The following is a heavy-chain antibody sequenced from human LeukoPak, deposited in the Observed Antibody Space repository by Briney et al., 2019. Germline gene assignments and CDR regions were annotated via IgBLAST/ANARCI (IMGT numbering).Heavy chain of an antibody. CDR2: ISGSGGNT. Sequence: GGSLRLSCAASGFTFSSYAMSWVRQAPGKGLEWVSAISGSGGNTYFADSVRGRFTISRDNSKNTLYLQMNSLRAEDTAVYFCAKGSKAVLFTRDHYMDVWGKGTTVTISS. V-gene: IGHV3-23*01. CDR3: AKGSKAVLFTRDHYMDV. D-gene: IGHD6-19*01. J-gene: IGHJ6*03. CDR1: GFTFSSYA.